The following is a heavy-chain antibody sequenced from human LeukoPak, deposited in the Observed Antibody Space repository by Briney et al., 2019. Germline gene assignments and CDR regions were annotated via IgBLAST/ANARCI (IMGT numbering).Heavy chain of an antibody. Sequence: GGSLRLSCAASGFTFSSYAMHWVRQAPGKGLEYVSAISSNGGSTYYANSVKGRFTISRDNSKNTLYLQMNSLRAEDTAVYYCARDPGDSSGYSNYWGQGTLVTVSS. CDR3: ARDPGDSSGYSNY. CDR2: ISSNGGST. J-gene: IGHJ4*02. CDR1: GFTFSSYA. V-gene: IGHV3-64*01. D-gene: IGHD3-22*01.